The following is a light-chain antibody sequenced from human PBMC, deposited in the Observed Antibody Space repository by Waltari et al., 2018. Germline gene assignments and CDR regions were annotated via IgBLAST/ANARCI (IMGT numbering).Light chain of an antibody. V-gene: IGKV1-5*03. CDR2: QAS. Sequence: DIQMTQSPSTLPASVGDRVTITCRASQSISVWLAWYQQKPGKAPKLLIYQASSLVSGVPSRFSGSGSGTEFTLTISSLQPDDFATYYCQKYNSYSETFGQGTKVEMK. CDR1: QSISVW. CDR3: QKYNSYSET. J-gene: IGKJ1*01.